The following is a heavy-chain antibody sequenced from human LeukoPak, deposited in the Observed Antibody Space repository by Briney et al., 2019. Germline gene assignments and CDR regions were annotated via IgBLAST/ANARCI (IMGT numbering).Heavy chain of an antibody. J-gene: IGHJ6*03. CDR1: GFTFSSYS. V-gene: IGHV3-7*01. CDR3: ASDPMGPYYHYYMDV. Sequence: GGSLRLSCAASGFTFSSYSMNWVRQAPGKGLEWVANIKQEGSEKYYVDSGKGRFTIPRDNAKNSLSLQMNSLSAEDTAVYYCASDPMGPYYHYYMDVWGKGTTVTVSS. D-gene: IGHD3-10*01. CDR2: IKQEGSEK.